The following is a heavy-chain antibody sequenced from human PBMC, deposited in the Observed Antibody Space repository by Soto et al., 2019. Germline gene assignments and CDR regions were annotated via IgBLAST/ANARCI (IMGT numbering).Heavy chain of an antibody. V-gene: IGHV1-69*06. CDR1: GGTFSSYA. J-gene: IGHJ3*02. CDR3: ASHRMNSVSSRQAGDI. CDR2: IIPIFGTA. D-gene: IGHD6-19*01. Sequence: QVQLVQSGAEVKKPGSSVKVSCKASGGTFSSYAISWVRQAPGQGLEWMGGIIPIFGTANYAQKFEGRVTHTDDKPTSTAYMELRNLRSEYADVYHFASHRMNSVSSRQAGDIWAQETSLTVSS.